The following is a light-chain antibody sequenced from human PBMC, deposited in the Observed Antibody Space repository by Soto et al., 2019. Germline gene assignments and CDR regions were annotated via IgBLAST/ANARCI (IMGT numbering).Light chain of an antibody. CDR2: GDN. V-gene: IGLV6-57*02. Sequence: NFMLTQPHSVSESPGKTVTISCTGSSGSIASNYVQWYQQRPGSAPTTVIYGDNQSPSGVPDRFSGSIDSSSNSASLTISGLKTEDEADYYCQSYDSSDVVFGGGTKVTVL. J-gene: IGLJ2*01. CDR3: QSYDSSDVV. CDR1: SGSIASNY.